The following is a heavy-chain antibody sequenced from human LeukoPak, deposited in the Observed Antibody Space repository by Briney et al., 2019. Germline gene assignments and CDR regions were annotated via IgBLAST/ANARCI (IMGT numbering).Heavy chain of an antibody. Sequence: PGGSLRLSCAASGFTFSSYGMHWVRQAPGKGLEWVAFIRYDGSNKYYADSVKGRFTISRDNSKNTLYLQMNSLRAEDTAVYYCAKAKRDYYYYMDVWGKGTTVTISS. CDR1: GFTFSSYG. CDR2: IRYDGSNK. V-gene: IGHV3-30*02. D-gene: IGHD6-25*01. CDR3: AKAKRDYYYYMDV. J-gene: IGHJ6*03.